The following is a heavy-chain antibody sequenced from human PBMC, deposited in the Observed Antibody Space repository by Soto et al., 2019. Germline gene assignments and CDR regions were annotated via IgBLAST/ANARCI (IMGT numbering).Heavy chain of an antibody. CDR3: ARQYCSSTSCARDAFDI. CDR1: GYSFTSYW. D-gene: IGHD2-2*01. V-gene: IGHV5-10-1*01. Sequence: RXESLTISRKGSGYSFTSYWISLVRQMPGKGLEWMGRIDPSDSYTNYSPSFQGHVTISADKSISTAYLQWSRLKASDTAMYYCARQYCSSTSCARDAFDIWGQGTMVTVSS. J-gene: IGHJ3*02. CDR2: IDPSDSYT.